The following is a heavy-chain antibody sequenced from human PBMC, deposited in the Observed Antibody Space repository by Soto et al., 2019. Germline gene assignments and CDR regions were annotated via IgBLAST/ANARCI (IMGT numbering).Heavy chain of an antibody. CDR1: GFTFSGSA. Sequence: EVQLVESGGGLVQPGGSLKLSCAASGFTFSGSAMHWVRQASGKGLEWVGRIRSKGNNYATVYGASLKGRFTISRDDAKNTAYLQMNSLNTADTAVYYCSRQASDFWSGKPQYYMDAWGKGTTVTVSS. V-gene: IGHV3-73*01. D-gene: IGHD3-3*01. CDR3: SRQASDFWSGKPQYYMDA. J-gene: IGHJ6*03. CDR2: IRSKGNNYAT.